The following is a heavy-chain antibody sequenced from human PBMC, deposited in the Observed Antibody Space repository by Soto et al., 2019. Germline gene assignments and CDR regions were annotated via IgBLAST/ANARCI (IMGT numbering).Heavy chain of an antibody. CDR2: ISKSGTTT. J-gene: IGHJ4*02. CDR1: GLTFSSYG. V-gene: IGHV3-48*01. D-gene: IGHD6-19*01. CDR3: TRRFSDGWYSDY. Sequence: GGSLRLSCVASGLTFSSYGMNWVRQGPGKGLEWLSSISKSGTTTYYADSVKGRFTISRDNSKNTLYLQMNSLRAEDTAVYYCTRRFSDGWYSDYWGQGTLVTVS.